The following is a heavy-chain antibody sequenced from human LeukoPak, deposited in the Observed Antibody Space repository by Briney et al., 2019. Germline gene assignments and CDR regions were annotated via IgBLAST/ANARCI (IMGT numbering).Heavy chain of an antibody. D-gene: IGHD3-10*01. CDR2: IYYSGST. CDR3: ARARFGEHFDY. J-gene: IGHJ4*02. CDR1: GGSIGRYY. V-gene: IGHV4-59*01. Sequence: PSETLSLTCTVSGGSIGRYYWSWIRQPPGKGLEWIGYIYYSGSTNYNPSLKSRVTISVDTSKNQFSLKLSSVTAADTAAYYCARARFGEHFDYWGQGPLVTVSS.